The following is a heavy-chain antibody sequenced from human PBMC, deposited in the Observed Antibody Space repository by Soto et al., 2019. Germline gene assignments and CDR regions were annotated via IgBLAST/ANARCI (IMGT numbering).Heavy chain of an antibody. CDR3: AMDAIPYNGRDDAFDL. CDR2: LGPFEAHAP. V-gene: IGHV3-23*01. J-gene: IGHJ3*01. CDR1: GYPFGDYA. D-gene: IGHD2-8*01. Sequence: EVQLLESGGDLVHPGGTIILPCVGSGYPFGDYAMSWVPQAPGKGLECFSALGPFEAHAPAYAASVKGRFTISRDNSRNILFLQMTNLRAGDTGVYYCAMDAIPYNGRDDAFDLWGQGTVVTGSS.